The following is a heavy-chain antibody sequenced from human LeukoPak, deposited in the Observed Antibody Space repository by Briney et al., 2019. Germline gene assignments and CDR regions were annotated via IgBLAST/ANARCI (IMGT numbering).Heavy chain of an antibody. CDR2: IYSGGVT. CDR1: GFTVSSDY. D-gene: IGHD3-3*01. Sequence: GGSLRLSCAASGFTVSSDYMSWVRQAPGKGLEWVSIIYSGGVTYYADSVKGRFTISRDNSKNTLYLQMNSLRAEDTAVYYCARDRHSTIFGGWGQGTLVTVSS. V-gene: IGHV3-66*02. J-gene: IGHJ4*02. CDR3: ARDRHSTIFGG.